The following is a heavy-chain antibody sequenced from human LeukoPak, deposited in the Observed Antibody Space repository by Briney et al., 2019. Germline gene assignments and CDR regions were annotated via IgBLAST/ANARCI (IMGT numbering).Heavy chain of an antibody. V-gene: IGHV3-23*01. CDR1: GFTFSIYA. CDR3: AKIHYDSSGSSPLGD. D-gene: IGHD3-22*01. J-gene: IGHJ4*02. CDR2: ISGRVGIT. Sequence: GGSLRLSCAASGFTFSIYAMSCVRQAPAEGLGWGSAISGRVGITYYADSLKGRFTISRDNSKNTLYLQMKSMRAEDAAVYYCAKIHYDSSGSSPLGDWGQGTLVTVSS.